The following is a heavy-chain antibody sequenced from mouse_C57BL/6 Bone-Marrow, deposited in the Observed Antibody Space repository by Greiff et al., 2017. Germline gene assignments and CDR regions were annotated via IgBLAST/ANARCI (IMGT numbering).Heavy chain of an antibody. CDR3: TRQGITTVVAPYYFDY. CDR1: GFTFSSYG. J-gene: IGHJ2*01. Sequence: DVKLVESGGDLVKPGGSLKLSCAASGFTFSSYGMSWVRQTPDKRLEWVATISSGGSYTYYPDSVKGRFTISRDNAKNTLYLQMRSLKSEDTAMYYCTRQGITTVVAPYYFDYWGQDTTLTVFS. CDR2: ISSGGSYT. D-gene: IGHD1-1*01. V-gene: IGHV5-6*02.